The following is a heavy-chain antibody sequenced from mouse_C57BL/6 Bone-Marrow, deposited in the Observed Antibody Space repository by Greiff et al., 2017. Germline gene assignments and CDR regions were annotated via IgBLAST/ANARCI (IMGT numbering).Heavy chain of an antibody. CDR1: GYTFTDYE. D-gene: IGHD1-1*01. CDR3: TRSYYFAWFAY. Sequence: VKVVESGAELVRPGASVTLSCKASGYTFTDYEMHWVKQTPVHGLEWIGAIDPETGGTAYNQKFKGKAILTADKSSSTAYMELRSLTSEDSAVYYCTRSYYFAWFAYWGQGTLVTVSA. V-gene: IGHV1-15*01. J-gene: IGHJ3*01. CDR2: IDPETGGT.